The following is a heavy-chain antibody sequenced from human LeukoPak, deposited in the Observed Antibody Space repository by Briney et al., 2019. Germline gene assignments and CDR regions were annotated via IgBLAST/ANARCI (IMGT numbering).Heavy chain of an antibody. CDR1: GYTFTSYG. CDR2: ISAYNGNT. CDR3: ARGEASGYSYGSFDY. D-gene: IGHD5-18*01. Sequence: GASVKVSCKASGYTFTSYGISWVRQAPGQGLEWMGWISAYNGNTNYAQKLQGGVTMTTDTSTSTAYMELRSLRSDDTAVYYCARGEASGYSYGSFDYWGQGTLVTVSS. J-gene: IGHJ4*02. V-gene: IGHV1-18*01.